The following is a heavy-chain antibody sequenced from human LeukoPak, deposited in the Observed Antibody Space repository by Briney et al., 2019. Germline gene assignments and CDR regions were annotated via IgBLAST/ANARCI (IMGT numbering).Heavy chain of an antibody. V-gene: IGHV4-30-2*01. Sequence: SETLSLTCTVSGGSFSSGGYYWSWIRQPPGKGLEWIGYIYHSGSTYYNPSLKSRVTISVDRSKNQFSLKLSSVTAADTAVYYCATSAASVYWGQGTLVTVSS. J-gene: IGHJ4*02. D-gene: IGHD6-13*01. CDR1: GGSFSSGGYY. CDR2: IYHSGST. CDR3: ATSAASVY.